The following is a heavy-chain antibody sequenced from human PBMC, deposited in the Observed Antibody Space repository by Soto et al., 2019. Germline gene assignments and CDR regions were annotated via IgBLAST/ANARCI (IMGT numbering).Heavy chain of an antibody. CDR1: GFTFSSYG. V-gene: IGHV3-33*01. J-gene: IGHJ3*02. Sequence: QVQLVESGGGVVQPGRSLRLSCAASGFTFSSYGMHWVRQAPGKGLEWVAVIWYDGSNKYYADSVKGRFTISRDNSKSTLYLQMNSLRAEDTAVYYCARGWDIVVVVAAHDAFDIWGQGTMVTVSS. CDR2: IWYDGSNK. CDR3: ARGWDIVVVVAAHDAFDI. D-gene: IGHD2-15*01.